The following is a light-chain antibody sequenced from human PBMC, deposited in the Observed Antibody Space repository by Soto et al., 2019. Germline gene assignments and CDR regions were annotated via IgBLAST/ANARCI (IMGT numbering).Light chain of an antibody. J-gene: IGKJ5*01. CDR1: QSISSY. V-gene: IGKV1-39*01. CDR3: QQLHGYPIT. CDR2: AAS. Sequence: DIQMTQSPSSLSASVGDRVTITCRASQSISSYLNWYQQKPGKAPKLLIYAASNFQSGVPSRFSGSGSGTHFTLTISSLQPEDFATYYCQQLHGYPITFGQGRRLEIK.